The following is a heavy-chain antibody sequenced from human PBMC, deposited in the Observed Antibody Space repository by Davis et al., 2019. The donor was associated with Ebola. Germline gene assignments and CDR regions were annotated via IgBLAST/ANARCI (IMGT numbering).Heavy chain of an antibody. D-gene: IGHD6-19*01. CDR1: GFDFSGYR. V-gene: IGHV3-21*01. Sequence: PGGSLRLSCVGSGFDFSGYRMTWVRQAPGKWLEWVSSISSSSSYIYYADSLKGRFTISRDNAKNSVFLQMNSLRAEDTAVYYCARDNPESVTPAGLHLFDYWGQGALVTVSS. CDR3: ARDNPESVTPAGLHLFDY. CDR2: ISSSSSYI. J-gene: IGHJ4*02.